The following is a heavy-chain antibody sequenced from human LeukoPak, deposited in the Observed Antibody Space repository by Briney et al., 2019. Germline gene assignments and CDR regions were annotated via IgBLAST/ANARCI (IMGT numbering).Heavy chain of an antibody. CDR3: ARLGGDCYY. CDR1: GFSFSSYG. D-gene: IGHD2-21*02. CDR2: IKDDGSEK. Sequence: PGGSLRLSCATSGFSFSSYGMTWVRQAPGKGLEWVANIKDDGSEKYYVDSVKGRFTISRDNAKNSLYLQMNSLRVEDTAVYYCARLGGDCYYRGQGTLVTVSS. V-gene: IGHV3-7*01. J-gene: IGHJ4*02.